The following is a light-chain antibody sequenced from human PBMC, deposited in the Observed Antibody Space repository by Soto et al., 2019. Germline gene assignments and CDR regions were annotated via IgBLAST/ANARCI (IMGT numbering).Light chain of an antibody. J-gene: IGKJ4*01. V-gene: IGKV3-20*01. CDR1: QSVISTD. Sequence: EIVLTQSPGTLSLSPGERATLSCRASQSVISTDLAWYQQKPGQAPRLLVYAASSRASGIPDRFSGSGSGKDFTLTISRLEPEDFAVYYCQQYGTSPPDFGGGTRVEI. CDR2: AAS. CDR3: QQYGTSPPD.